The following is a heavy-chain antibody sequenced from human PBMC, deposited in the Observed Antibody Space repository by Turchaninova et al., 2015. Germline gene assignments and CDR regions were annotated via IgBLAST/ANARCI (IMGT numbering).Heavy chain of an antibody. CDR2: INHSGST. CDR3: ATRYGSGI. Sequence: QVHLQXXXAGXXKPSEXLSPPCAVEGGYLSVFSWSGVRQPPGKGVEWIGEINHSGSTNYNPSLKSRVTIPVDTSKNQFSLKLSAVTAADTAVYYCATRYGSGIWGQGTMVTVSS. D-gene: IGHD5-18*01. CDR1: GGYLSVFS. J-gene: IGHJ3*02. V-gene: IGHV4-34*01.